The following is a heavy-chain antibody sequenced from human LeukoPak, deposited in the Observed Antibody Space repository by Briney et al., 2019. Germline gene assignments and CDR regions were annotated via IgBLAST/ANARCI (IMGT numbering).Heavy chain of an antibody. CDR2: ISSSSSYI. CDR1: GFTFSTYW. D-gene: IGHD3-22*01. V-gene: IGHV3-21*04. Sequence: GGSLRLSCAASGFTFSTYWMTWVRQAPGKGLEWVSSISSSSSYIYYADSVKGRFTISRDNAKNSLYLQMNSLRAEDTAVYYCAKVPDYYYDSRGYYWTPYYFDYWGQGTLVTVSS. J-gene: IGHJ4*02. CDR3: AKVPDYYYDSRGYYWTPYYFDY.